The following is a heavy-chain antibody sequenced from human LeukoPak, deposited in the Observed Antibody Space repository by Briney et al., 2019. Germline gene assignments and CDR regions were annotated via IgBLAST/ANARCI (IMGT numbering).Heavy chain of an antibody. CDR3: SIVSRYCSGGICYSGFFDY. J-gene: IGHJ4*02. CDR1: GGSISSSSYY. CDR2: NYYSGST. D-gene: IGHD2-15*01. Sequence: NPSETLSLTCTVSGGSISSSSYYWAWIRQPPGKGLEWIGNNYYSGSTYYNPSLKRPVTISVDTSKNPFSLKLSSVTAADTAVYYCSIVSRYCSGGICYSGFFDYWGQGTLVTVSS. V-gene: IGHV4-39*07.